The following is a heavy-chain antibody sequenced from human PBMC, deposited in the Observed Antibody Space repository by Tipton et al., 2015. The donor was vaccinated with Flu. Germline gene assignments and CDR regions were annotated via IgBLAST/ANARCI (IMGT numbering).Heavy chain of an antibody. Sequence: TLSLTCAVSGYSISTGYYWGWIRQPPGKGLEWIGAIYRGGSTYYNPSLKSRVTISVDTSKNQFSLRLTSVTVADTAVYYCARLTYYYGSGTSDCWGQGTLVTVSS. CDR2: IYRGGST. V-gene: IGHV4-38-2*01. D-gene: IGHD3-10*01. CDR1: GYSISTGYY. J-gene: IGHJ4*02. CDR3: ARLTYYYGSGTSDC.